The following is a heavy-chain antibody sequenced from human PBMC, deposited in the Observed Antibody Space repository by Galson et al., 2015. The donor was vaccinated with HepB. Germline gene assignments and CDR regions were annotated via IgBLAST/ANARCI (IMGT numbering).Heavy chain of an antibody. CDR2: ISAYNGNT. D-gene: IGHD6-19*01. CDR3: ARDRSVASSGWYGIFDY. CDR1: GYTFTSYG. J-gene: IGHJ4*02. V-gene: IGHV1-18*04. Sequence: SVKVSCKASGYTFTSYGISWVRHAPGQGLEWMGWISAYNGNTNYAQKLQGRVTMTTDTSTSTAYMELRSLRSDDTAVYYCARDRSVASSGWYGIFDYWGQGTLVTVSS.